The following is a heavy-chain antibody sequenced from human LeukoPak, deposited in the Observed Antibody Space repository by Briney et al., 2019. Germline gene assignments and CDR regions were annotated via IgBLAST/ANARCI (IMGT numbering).Heavy chain of an antibody. CDR2: INPNSGAT. J-gene: IGHJ4*02. Sequence: ASVKVSCKASGYTFTGNYMHWVRQAPGQGLEWMGWINPNSGATKYAQNSQGRVTMTRDTSISTAYMELSRLRSDDTAVYYCARHSTPIDYWGQGTLVTVSS. V-gene: IGHV1-2*02. CDR1: GYTFTGNY. D-gene: IGHD6-13*01. CDR3: ARHSTPIDY.